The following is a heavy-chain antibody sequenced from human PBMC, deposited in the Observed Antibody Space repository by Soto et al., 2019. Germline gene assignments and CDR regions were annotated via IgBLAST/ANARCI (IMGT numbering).Heavy chain of an antibody. J-gene: IGHJ4*02. Sequence: QVQLVQSGAEVKKPGSSVKVSCKASGGTFSSYAISWVRQAPGQGLEWMGGIIPIFGTANYAQKFQGRVTITADESTSTAYMELSSLRAEDTAVYYCAMYNGLGWLQSPPAGYWGQGTLVTVSS. CDR2: IIPIFGTA. CDR1: GGTFSSYA. D-gene: IGHD1-1*01. V-gene: IGHV1-69*12. CDR3: AMYNGLGWLQSPPAGY.